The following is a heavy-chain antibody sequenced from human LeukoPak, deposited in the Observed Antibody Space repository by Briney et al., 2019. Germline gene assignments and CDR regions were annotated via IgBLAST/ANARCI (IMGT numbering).Heavy chain of an antibody. Sequence: TGGSLRLSCAASGFTFNNYWMSWVRQAPGTGLEWVANIKQDGSEKYYVDSVKGRFTISRDNSKNTLYLQMNSLRAEDTAVYYCAKILPDTVTADYWGQGTLVTVSS. D-gene: IGHD4-11*01. CDR2: IKQDGSEK. V-gene: IGHV3-7*02. CDR3: AKILPDTVTADY. J-gene: IGHJ4*02. CDR1: GFTFNNYW.